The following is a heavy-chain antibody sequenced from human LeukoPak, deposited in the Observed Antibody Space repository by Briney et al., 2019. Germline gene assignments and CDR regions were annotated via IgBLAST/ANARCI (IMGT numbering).Heavy chain of an antibody. CDR1: GFTFDEYA. CDR3: AKDIFPAATTLFDY. CDR2: ISWNSGSI. D-gene: IGHD2-15*01. J-gene: IGHJ4*02. Sequence: GGSLRLSCTASGFTFDEYAMHWVRQAPGKGLEWVSGISWNSGSIGYADSVKGRFTISRDNAKNSLYLQMNSLRAEDTALYYCAKDIFPAATTLFDYWGKGTLVTVSS. V-gene: IGHV3-9*01.